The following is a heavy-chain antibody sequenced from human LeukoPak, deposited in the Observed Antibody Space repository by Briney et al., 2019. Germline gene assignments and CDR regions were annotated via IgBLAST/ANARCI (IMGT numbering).Heavy chain of an antibody. CDR3: ARDPNGGYSYVGGRHFDY. CDR1: GYTFTGYY. J-gene: IGHJ4*02. V-gene: IGHV1-18*04. Sequence: GASVKVSCKASGYTFTGYYMHWVRQAPGQGLEWMGWISAYNGNTNYAQKLQGRVTMTTDTSTSTAYMELRSLRSDDTAVYYCARDPNGGYSYVGGRHFDYWGQGTLVTVSS. D-gene: IGHD5-18*01. CDR2: ISAYNGNT.